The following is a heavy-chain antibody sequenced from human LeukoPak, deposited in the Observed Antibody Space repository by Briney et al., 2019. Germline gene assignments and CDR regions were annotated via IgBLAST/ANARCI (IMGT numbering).Heavy chain of an antibody. V-gene: IGHV1-24*01. J-gene: IGHJ4*02. CDR3: ATSLSSSTSLDFDY. D-gene: IGHD2-2*01. CDR1: GYTLTELS. Sequence: GASVKVSCKVSGYTLTELSMHWVRQAPGKGLEWMGGFDPEDGETIYAQKFQGRVTMTEDTSTDTAYMELSSLRSEDTAVYYCATSLSSSTSLDFDYWAQGTLVTVSS. CDR2: FDPEDGET.